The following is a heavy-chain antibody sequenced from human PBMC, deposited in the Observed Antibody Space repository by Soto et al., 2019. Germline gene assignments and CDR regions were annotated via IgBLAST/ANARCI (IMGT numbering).Heavy chain of an antibody. V-gene: IGHV3-7*01. CDR3: ARDGTYDYIWGSYPAVDY. Sequence: GGSLRLSFAASGFAFSSYWMSWVRQAPGKGLEWVANIKQDGSEKYYVDSVKGRFTISRDNAKNSLYLQMNSLRAEDTAVYYCARDGTYDYIWGSYPAVDYWGQGTLVTVSS. CDR1: GFAFSSYW. J-gene: IGHJ4*02. D-gene: IGHD3-16*02. CDR2: IKQDGSEK.